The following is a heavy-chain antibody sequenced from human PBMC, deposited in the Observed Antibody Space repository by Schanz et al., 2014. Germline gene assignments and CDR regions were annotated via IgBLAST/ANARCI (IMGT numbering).Heavy chain of an antibody. J-gene: IGHJ2*01. Sequence: QVHLVQSGAEVKKPGSSVKVSCKASGGTFSSDTFSWVRQAPGQGLEWMGWINPNSGDTNYAQKFQGWVTMTRDTSISTANTKVSRQKSDDTPVYYGARLSVSGRTHGNYWYFDLWGRGTLVTVSS. V-gene: IGHV1-2*04. CDR3: ARLSVSGRTHGNYWYFDL. CDR1: GGTFSSDT. D-gene: IGHD6-19*01. CDR2: INPNSGDT.